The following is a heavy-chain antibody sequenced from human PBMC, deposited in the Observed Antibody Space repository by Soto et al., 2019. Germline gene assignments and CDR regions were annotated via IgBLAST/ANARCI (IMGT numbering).Heavy chain of an antibody. J-gene: IGHJ3*02. CDR1: GFTFDDYA. D-gene: IGHD2-15*01. Sequence: GGSLRLSCAASGFTFDDYAMHWVRQAPGKGLEWVSGISWNSGSIGYADSVKGRFTISRDNAKNSLYLQMNSLRAEDTALYYCAKESVVAAMRGAFDIWGQGTMVTVSS. V-gene: IGHV3-9*01. CDR2: ISWNSGSI. CDR3: AKESVVAAMRGAFDI.